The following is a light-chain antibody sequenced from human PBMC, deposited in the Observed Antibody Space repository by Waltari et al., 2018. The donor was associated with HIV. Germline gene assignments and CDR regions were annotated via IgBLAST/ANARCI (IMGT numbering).Light chain of an antibody. V-gene: IGLV2-8*01. CDR1: SRAVGGSNY. CDR2: DVS. Sequence: SALTQPPSASRSPGQSATISCTGTSRAVGGSNYVSWYQQHPGKAPKLMIYDVSKRPSGVPDRFSGSKSGNTASLTVSGLQAEDEADYYCSSYAGSNNWVVFGGGTKLTVL. CDR3: SSYAGSNNWVV. J-gene: IGLJ2*01.